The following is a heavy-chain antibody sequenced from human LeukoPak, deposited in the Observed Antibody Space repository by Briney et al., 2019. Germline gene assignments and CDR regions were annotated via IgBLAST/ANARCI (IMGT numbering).Heavy chain of an antibody. Sequence: RASVKVSCKVSGDTLSELTMHWVRQAPGKGLERMGGFDPGAGEILYAQQFQGRVTMTEDTSTSTAYMELRSLRSDDTAVYYCAYCSSTSCSLDYWGQGTLVTVSS. D-gene: IGHD2-2*01. V-gene: IGHV1-24*01. CDR2: FDPGAGEI. CDR3: AYCSSTSCSLDY. J-gene: IGHJ4*02. CDR1: GDTLSELT.